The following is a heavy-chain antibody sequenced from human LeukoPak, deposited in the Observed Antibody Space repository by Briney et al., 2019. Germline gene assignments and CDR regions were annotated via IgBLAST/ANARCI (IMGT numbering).Heavy chain of an antibody. CDR3: ARSTSGSFDS. D-gene: IGHD3-10*01. CDR2: IY. Sequence: GESLKISCKASGYSFIDYWIGWVRQTPAKGPEWMAIIYSPSFQGQVTISADKPISTTYLQWSSLRASDTAMYYCARSTSGSFDSWGQGTPVTVSS. CDR1: GYSFIDYW. V-gene: IGHV5-51*04. J-gene: IGHJ4*02.